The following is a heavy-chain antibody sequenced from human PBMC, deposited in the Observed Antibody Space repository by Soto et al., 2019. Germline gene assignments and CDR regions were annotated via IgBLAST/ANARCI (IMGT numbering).Heavy chain of an antibody. CDR2: IIPIFGTA. CDR1: GGRFRSYA. Sequence: VNVSRKASGGRFRSYAINWVRQAPGEGLEWMGGIIPIFGTANYAQKFQGRVTITADESTSTAYMELSSLRSEDTAVYYCAKGYCSGGSCVGGSSYAMVVPGQGPMVS. J-gene: IGHJ6*02. D-gene: IGHD2-15*01. CDR3: AKGYCSGGSCVGGSSYAMVV. V-gene: IGHV1-69*13.